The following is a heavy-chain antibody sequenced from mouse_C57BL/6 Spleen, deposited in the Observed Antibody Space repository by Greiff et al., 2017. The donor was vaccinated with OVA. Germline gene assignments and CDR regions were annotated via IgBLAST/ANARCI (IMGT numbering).Heavy chain of an antibody. J-gene: IGHJ2*01. V-gene: IGHV1-62-2*01. CDR2: FYPGSGSI. Sequence: QVQLQQSGAELVKPGASVKLSCKASGYTFTEYTIHWVKQRSGQGLEWIGWFYPGSGSIKYNEKFKDKATLTADKSSSTVYMELSRLTSEDSAVYFCARHGHPLYSNYVDYFDYWGQGTTLTVSS. D-gene: IGHD2-5*01. CDR1: GYTFTEYT. CDR3: ARHGHPLYSNYVDYFDY.